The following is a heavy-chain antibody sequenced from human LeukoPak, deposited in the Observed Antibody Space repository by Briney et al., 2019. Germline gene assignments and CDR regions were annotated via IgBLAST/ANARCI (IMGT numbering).Heavy chain of an antibody. J-gene: IGHJ4*02. CDR2: INPNSGGT. V-gene: IGHV1-2*02. D-gene: IGHD4-17*01. CDR3: ARGLGYGDFDNFDY. CDR1: GYTFTGYY. Sequence: ASVKVSCKASGYTFTGYYMHWVRQAPGQGLEWMGWINPNSGGTNYAQKFQGRVTMTRDTSISTAYMELSRLRSEDTAVYYCARGLGYGDFDNFDYWGQGTLVTVSS.